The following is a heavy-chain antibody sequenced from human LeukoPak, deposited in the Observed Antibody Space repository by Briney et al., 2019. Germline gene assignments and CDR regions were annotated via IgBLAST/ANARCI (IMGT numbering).Heavy chain of an antibody. CDR2: IKQDGSQK. Sequence: GGSLRLSCATSGFTFRNYWMSWVRQAPGKGLQWAANIKQDGSQKYYVDSVKGRFTISRDNAKNSLFLQMDSLRVEDTAVYYCAKVIAARPAWGQGILVTVSS. J-gene: IGHJ5*02. V-gene: IGHV3-7*05. CDR3: AKVIAARPA. CDR1: GFTFRNYW. D-gene: IGHD6-6*01.